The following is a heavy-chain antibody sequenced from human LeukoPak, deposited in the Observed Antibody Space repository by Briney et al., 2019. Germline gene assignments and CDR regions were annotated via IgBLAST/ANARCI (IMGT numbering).Heavy chain of an antibody. CDR3: ARDRVGYYDSSGYYYLDV. Sequence: GGSLRLSCAASGFTFSSYSMNWVRQAPGKGLEWVSSISSSSSFIYYADSVKGRFTISRDNAENSLYLQMNSLRAEDTAVYYCARDRVGYYDSSGYYYLDVWGQGTTVTVSS. CDR2: ISSSSSFI. D-gene: IGHD3-22*01. CDR1: GFTFSSYS. J-gene: IGHJ6*03. V-gene: IGHV3-21*01.